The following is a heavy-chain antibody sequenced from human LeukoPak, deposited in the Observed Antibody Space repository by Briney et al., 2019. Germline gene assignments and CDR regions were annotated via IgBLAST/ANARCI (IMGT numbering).Heavy chain of an antibody. CDR3: AKSGSSRFDP. CDR1: GFTFSSSA. D-gene: IGHD3-10*01. CDR2: ISGSSDNT. V-gene: IGHV3-23*01. J-gene: IGHJ5*02. Sequence: GGSLRLSCTASGFTFSSSAMSWVRQAPGKGLEWVSDISGSSDNTHYADSVKGRFTISRDKSKNTLYLQMNTLRADDTAVYYCAKSGSSRFDPWGRGTLVTVSS.